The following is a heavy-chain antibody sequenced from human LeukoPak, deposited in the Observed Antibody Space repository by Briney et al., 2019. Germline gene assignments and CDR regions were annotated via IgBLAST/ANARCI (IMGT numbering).Heavy chain of an antibody. V-gene: IGHV1-69*13. CDR3: ATDPELLTHAFDI. Sequence: ASVKVSCKASGGTFSSYAISWVRQAPGQGLEWMGGIIPIFGTANYAQKFQGRVTITADESTSTAYMELSSLRSEDTAVYYCATDPELLTHAFDIWGQGTMVTVSS. J-gene: IGHJ3*02. CDR2: IIPIFGTA. CDR1: GGTFSSYA. D-gene: IGHD1-14*01.